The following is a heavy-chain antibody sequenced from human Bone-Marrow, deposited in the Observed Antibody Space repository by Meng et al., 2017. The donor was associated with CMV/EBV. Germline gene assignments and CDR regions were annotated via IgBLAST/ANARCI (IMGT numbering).Heavy chain of an antibody. Sequence: SVKVSCKASGGTFSSYAISWVRQAPGQGLEWMGGIIPILGIANYAQKFQGRVTITADKSTSTAYMELSSLRSEDTAVYYCARALTYQPITEGYYYYGMDVWGQGTSVSFSS. CDR2: IIPILGIA. D-gene: IGHD2-2*01. CDR3: ARALTYQPITEGYYYYGMDV. V-gene: IGHV1-69*10. J-gene: IGHJ6*02. CDR1: GGTFSSYA.